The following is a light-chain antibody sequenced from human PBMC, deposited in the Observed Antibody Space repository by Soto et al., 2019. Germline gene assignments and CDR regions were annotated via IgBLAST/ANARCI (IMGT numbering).Light chain of an antibody. CDR3: QHRMNWPPT. CDR1: QTVSSY. Sequence: EIVLTHSPATLSLSPGERATLSCRASQTVSSYLLWYQQKPGQAPRLLIYDASNRASGTPARFSGSGSETDFTLTISSLEPEDFAVYYCQHRMNWPPTFGQGTRLEIK. J-gene: IGKJ5*01. CDR2: DAS. V-gene: IGKV3-11*01.